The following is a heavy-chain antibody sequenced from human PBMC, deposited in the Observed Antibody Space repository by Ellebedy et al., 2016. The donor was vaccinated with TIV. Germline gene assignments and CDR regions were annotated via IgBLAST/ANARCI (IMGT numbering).Heavy chain of an antibody. CDR2: INPSASST. CDR3: ARHRDTALSF. V-gene: IGHV1-46*01. D-gene: IGHD5-18*01. J-gene: IGHJ4*02. Sequence: AASVKVSCKASGYTFTNYYIHWVRQAPGQGLEWMGIINPSASSTSYAQKFQDRVIMTWDTSTSTVYLELSSLRSEDTAIYYCARHRDTALSFWGQGTLVTVS. CDR1: GYTFTNYY.